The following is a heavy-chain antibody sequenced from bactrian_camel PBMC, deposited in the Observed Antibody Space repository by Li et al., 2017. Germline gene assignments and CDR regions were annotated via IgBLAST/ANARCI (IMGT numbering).Heavy chain of an antibody. CDR2: IDSDGSL. V-gene: IGHV3S53*01. Sequence: HVQLVESGGGSVQPGGSLRLSCLASGLTQSSNCIGWFRQAPGKEREGVAAIDSDGSLMYADSVKGRFTISEDNAKNTLYLQMNSLKTDDTGVYYCAALNSTFGGRFAWCSDFRGEGTQVTVS. CDR1: GLTQSSNC. J-gene: IGHJ4*01. CDR3: AALNSTFGGRFAWCSDF. D-gene: IGHD1*01.